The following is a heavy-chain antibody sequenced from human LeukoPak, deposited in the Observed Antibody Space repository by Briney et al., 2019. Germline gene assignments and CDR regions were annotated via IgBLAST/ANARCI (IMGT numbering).Heavy chain of an antibody. J-gene: IGHJ4*02. Sequence: ASVTVSCKASGYTFTCYYLHWVRQAPGQGLEWMGLINPTGGSTSYAQQFQGRISMSRDTSTSTVYMEMSSLTSEDTALYYCARESTAFDYWGQGTLVTVSS. CDR2: INPTGGST. V-gene: IGHV1-46*01. CDR3: ARESTAFDY. CDR1: GYTFTCYY.